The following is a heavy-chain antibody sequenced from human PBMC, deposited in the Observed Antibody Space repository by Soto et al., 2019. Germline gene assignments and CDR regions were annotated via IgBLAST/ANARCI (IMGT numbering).Heavy chain of an antibody. Sequence: ASVKVSCKASGYSFTGNSIHWVRQAPGQGLEWMGGILPIIGGANYAQKFQGRVTITADESTSTAYMELSSLRSEDTAVYYCARSQANYCSSTSCWDYWGQGTLVTVSS. V-gene: IGHV1-69*13. J-gene: IGHJ4*02. CDR3: ARSQANYCSSTSCWDY. CDR1: GYSFTGNS. CDR2: ILPIIGGA. D-gene: IGHD2-2*01.